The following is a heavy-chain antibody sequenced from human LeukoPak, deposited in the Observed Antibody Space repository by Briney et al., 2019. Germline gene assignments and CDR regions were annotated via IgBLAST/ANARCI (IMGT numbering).Heavy chain of an antibody. V-gene: IGHV1-69*05. CDR1: GGTFSSYA. CDR2: IIPIFGTA. J-gene: IGHJ4*02. D-gene: IGHD5-18*01. CDR3: ASQQWRGYSYGYYYFDY. Sequence: SVKVSCKASGGTFSSYAISWVRQAPGQGLEWMGGIIPIFGTANYAQKFQGRVTITTDESTSTAYMELSSLRSEDTAVYYCASQQWRGYSYGYYYFDYWGQGTLVTVSS.